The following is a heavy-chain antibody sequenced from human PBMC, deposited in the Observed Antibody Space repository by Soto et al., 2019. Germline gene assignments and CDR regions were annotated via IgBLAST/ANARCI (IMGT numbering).Heavy chain of an antibody. CDR3: ANNGIAWH. D-gene: IGHD1-26*01. CDR1: GFTFGDYT. CDR2: ITWDGINI. Sequence: EVQLVESGGGVVQPGGSLRLSCTASGFTFGDYTMHWVRQAPGKGLAWVSLITWDGINIDYADSVRGRFTISRDNSKNPLYLQMNGLRHEDTAFYYCANNGIAWHWGQGTLVTVSS. J-gene: IGHJ4*02. V-gene: IGHV3-43*01.